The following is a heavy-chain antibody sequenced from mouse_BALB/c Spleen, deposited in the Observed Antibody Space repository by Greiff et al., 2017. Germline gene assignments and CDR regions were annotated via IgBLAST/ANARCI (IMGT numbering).Heavy chain of an antibody. D-gene: IGHD1-1*01. CDR2: INPGSGGT. V-gene: IGHV1-54*01. J-gene: IGHJ1*01. CDR3: ARSATVYVDD. CDR1: GYAFTNYL. Sequence: VKLMESGAELVRPGTSVKVSCKASGYAFTNYLIEWVKQRPGQGLEWIGVINPGSGGTNYNEKFKGKATLTADKSSSTAYMQLSSLTSDDSAVYFCARSATVYVDDWGEGTTVTVSS.